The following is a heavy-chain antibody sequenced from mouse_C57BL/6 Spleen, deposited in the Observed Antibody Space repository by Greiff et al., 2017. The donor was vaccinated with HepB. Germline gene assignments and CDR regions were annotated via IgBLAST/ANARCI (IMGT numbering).Heavy chain of an antibody. CDR1: GYAFSSSW. CDR3: ARSGTTVVANYFDY. J-gene: IGHJ2*01. V-gene: IGHV1-82*01. Sequence: VQLQQSGPELVKPGASVKISCKASGYAFSSSWMNWVKQRPGKGLEWIGRIYPGDGDTNYNGKLKGKATLTADKSSSTAYMQLSSLTSEDSAVYFCARSGTTVVANYFDYWGQGTTLTVSS. D-gene: IGHD1-1*01. CDR2: IYPGDGDT.